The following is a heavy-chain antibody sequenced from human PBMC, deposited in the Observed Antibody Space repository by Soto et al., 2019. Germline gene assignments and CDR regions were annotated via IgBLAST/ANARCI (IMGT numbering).Heavy chain of an antibody. V-gene: IGHV1-69*01. CDR2: IIPIFGTA. D-gene: IGHD3-3*01. Sequence: QVQLVQSGAEVKKPWSSVKVSCKASGGTFSSYAISWVRQAPGQGLEWMGGIIPIFGTANYAQKFQGRVTITADESTSTAYMELSSLRSEDTAVYYCARDLRRGFWSGYYTGYYGMDVWGQGTTVTVSS. J-gene: IGHJ6*02. CDR1: GGTFSSYA. CDR3: ARDLRRGFWSGYYTGYYGMDV.